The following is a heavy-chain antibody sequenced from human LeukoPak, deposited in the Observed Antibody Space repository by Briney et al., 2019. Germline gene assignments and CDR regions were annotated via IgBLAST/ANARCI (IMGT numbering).Heavy chain of an antibody. CDR3: AKGGIHTVTTTG. CDR2: ISSSSSYI. D-gene: IGHD4-17*01. Sequence: GGSLRLSCAASGFTFSSYCMNWVRQAPGKGLEWVSSISSSSSYIYYADSVKGRFTISRDNAKNSLYLQMNSLRAEDTAVYYCAKGGIHTVTTTGWGQGTLVTVSS. J-gene: IGHJ4*02. V-gene: IGHV3-21*01. CDR1: GFTFSSYC.